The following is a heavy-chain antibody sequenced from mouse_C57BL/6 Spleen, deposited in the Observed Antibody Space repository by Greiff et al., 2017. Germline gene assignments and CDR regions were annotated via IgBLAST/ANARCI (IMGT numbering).Heavy chain of an antibody. Sequence: EVKLMESGGGLVKPGGSLKLSCAASGFTFSSYAMSWVRQTPEKRLEWVATISDGGSYTYSPDNVKGRFTISRDTAKNNLYLQMSHLKSEDTAMYYCAIYYDYDVAWFAYWGQGTLVTVSA. CDR1: GFTFSSYA. D-gene: IGHD2-4*01. CDR2: ISDGGSYT. V-gene: IGHV5-4*03. J-gene: IGHJ3*01. CDR3: AIYYDYDVAWFAY.